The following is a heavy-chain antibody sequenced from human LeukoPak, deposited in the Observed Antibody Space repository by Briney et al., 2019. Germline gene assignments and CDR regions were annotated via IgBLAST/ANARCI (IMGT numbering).Heavy chain of an antibody. V-gene: IGHV4-31*03. CDR1: GGSISSGGYY. Sequence: SQTLSLTCTVSGGSISSGGYYWSWIRQPPGKGLEWIGYIYYSGSTYYNPSLKSRVTISVDTSKNQFSLKLSSVTAADTAVYYCARVAYYYDSSGYFDYWGQGTLVTVSS. CDR3: ARVAYYYDSSGYFDY. CDR2: IYYSGST. D-gene: IGHD3-22*01. J-gene: IGHJ4*02.